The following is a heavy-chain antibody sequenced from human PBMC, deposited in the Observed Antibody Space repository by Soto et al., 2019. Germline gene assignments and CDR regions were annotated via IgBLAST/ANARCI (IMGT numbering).Heavy chain of an antibody. CDR3: VSNYYDGFGYWGSFDS. Sequence: QVHLVESGGGVVQPGNSLTLSCVASGFSFSSLAIHWVGQAPGKGLEWVALITYDGGIKYYTDSVKGRFTISRDNSKNTLYLQMNSLRTEDSAMYYCVSNYYDGFGYWGSFDSWGQGTLVTVSS. D-gene: IGHD3-22*01. V-gene: IGHV3-30-3*01. CDR1: GFSFSSLA. CDR2: ITYDGGIK. J-gene: IGHJ4*02.